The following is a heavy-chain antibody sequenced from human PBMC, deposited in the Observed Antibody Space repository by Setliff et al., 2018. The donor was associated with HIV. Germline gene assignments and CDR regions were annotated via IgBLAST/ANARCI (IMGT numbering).Heavy chain of an antibody. CDR2: FDPEEGET. V-gene: IGHV1-24*01. D-gene: IGHD3-3*01. CDR1: GYTLTKSS. J-gene: IGHJ1*01. CDR3: AIVKPYYDFWSGSHIGGYFQH. Sequence: ASVKVSCKVSGYTLTKSSMHWVRQAPGKGLEWMGGFDPEEGETIYAQKFQGRVTMTEDTSTDTAYMELSSLRSEDTAMYYCAIVKPYYDFWSGSHIGGYFQHWGQGTLVTVPQ.